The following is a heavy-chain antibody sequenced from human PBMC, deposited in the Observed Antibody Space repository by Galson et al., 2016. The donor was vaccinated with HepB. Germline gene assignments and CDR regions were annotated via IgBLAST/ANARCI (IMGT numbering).Heavy chain of an antibody. D-gene: IGHD3-10*01. CDR1: GDSVSRNGVG. CDR2: TYYRSKWYN. J-gene: IGHJ6*02. Sequence: CAISGDSVSRNGVGWNWIRQSPSRGLEWLGRTYYRSKWYNDYAVSVKSRITINPDTSKSQFSLQLNSVTPEDTAVYYCAREEVTIVRGVNYYYGMDVWGQGTTVTVSS. V-gene: IGHV6-1*01. CDR3: AREEVTIVRGVNYYYGMDV.